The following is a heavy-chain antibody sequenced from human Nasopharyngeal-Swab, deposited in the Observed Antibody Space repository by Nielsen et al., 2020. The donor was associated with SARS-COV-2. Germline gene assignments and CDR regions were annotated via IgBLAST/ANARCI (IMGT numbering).Heavy chain of an antibody. J-gene: IGHJ6*03. V-gene: IGHV3-49*03. CDR3: TRDFPFSVDTATRGYMDV. Sequence: GASLKISCTASGFTFGDYAMNWFRQAPGKGLEWVTYIRNKDYGGTTEYAASVRGRFTISRDDSKNIAYLQMNSLTTEDTAVYYCTRDFPFSVDTATRGYMDVWGKGTTVTVSS. CDR2: IRNKDYGGTT. D-gene: IGHD5-18*01. CDR1: GFTFGDYA.